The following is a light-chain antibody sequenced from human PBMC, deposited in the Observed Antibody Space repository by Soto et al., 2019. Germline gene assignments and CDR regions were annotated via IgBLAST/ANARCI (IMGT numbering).Light chain of an antibody. CDR2: AAS. CDR1: QSVFNNY. J-gene: IGKJ5*01. Sequence: EIALAQSPGTLSLSPGERATISCRASQSVFNNYLAWYQQKPGQAPRLLIYAASSRATDIPDRVSGIGFGTHFTLTISRLEPEDSAVYYCQQYGSSHPITFGQGTRLEIK. CDR3: QQYGSSHPIT. V-gene: IGKV3-20*01.